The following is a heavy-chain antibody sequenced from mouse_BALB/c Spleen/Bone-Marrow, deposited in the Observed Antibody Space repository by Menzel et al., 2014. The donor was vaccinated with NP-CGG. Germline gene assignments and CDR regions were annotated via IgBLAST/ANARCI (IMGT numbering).Heavy chain of an antibody. CDR3: ARGDDYVSWFAY. D-gene: IGHD2-4*01. CDR2: INSNGGYT. J-gene: IGHJ3*01. V-gene: IGHV5-6-3*01. CDR1: EFTFSNYG. Sequence: EVHLVESGGGLVHPGGSLKLSCAAYEFTFSNYGMSWVRQTPDKRLELVANINSNGGYTYYPDSAKGRFSTPGDNAKNTLYLQMSSLKSEDTAVYYCARGDDYVSWFAYWGQGTLVTVSA.